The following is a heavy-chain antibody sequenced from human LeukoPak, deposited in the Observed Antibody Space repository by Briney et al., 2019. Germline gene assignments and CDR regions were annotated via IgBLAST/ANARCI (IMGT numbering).Heavy chain of an antibody. D-gene: IGHD1-26*01. CDR2: ISSSGSTI. V-gene: IGHV3-48*03. J-gene: IGHJ4*02. CDR3: ARAAGSGSFYGAFDF. Sequence: GGSLRLSCAESGFTFSSYERNWVRQAPGKGLEWVSYISSSGSTIYYADSAKGRFTISRDNAKNSLYLQMNSLRAEDTAVYYCARAAGSGSFYGAFDFWGQGTLVTVSS. CDR1: GFTFSSYE.